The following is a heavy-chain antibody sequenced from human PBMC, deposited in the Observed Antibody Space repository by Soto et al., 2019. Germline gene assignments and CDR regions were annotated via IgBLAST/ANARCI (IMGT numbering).Heavy chain of an antibody. CDR1: GFTFSSYA. CDR3: VRPYHYDSSGYYPYDAFDI. D-gene: IGHD3-22*01. Sequence: GGSLRLSCAASGFTFSSYAMSWVRRAPGKGLEWVSFISSSSSYIYYADSVKGRFTISRDNAKNSLFLQMNSLRAEDTAVYYCVRPYHYDSSGYYPYDAFDIWGLGTMVTVSS. J-gene: IGHJ3*02. CDR2: ISSSSSYI. V-gene: IGHV3-21*01.